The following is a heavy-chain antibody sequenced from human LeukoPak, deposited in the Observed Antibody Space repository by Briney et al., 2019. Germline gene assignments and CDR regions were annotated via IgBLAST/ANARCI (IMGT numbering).Heavy chain of an antibody. V-gene: IGHV3-15*01. CDR1: GFTFSNAW. D-gene: IGHD4-17*01. CDR3: TTVSTVTYGY. CDR2: IKSKHDGGSA. J-gene: IGHJ4*02. Sequence: PGGSLRLSCASSGFTFSNAWMSCVRQAPGKGLEWVGRIKSKHDGGSADYTAPVKGRFTVSRDDSKNTLYLQMNSLKTEDTAVYYCTTVSTVTYGYWGQGTMVTLSS.